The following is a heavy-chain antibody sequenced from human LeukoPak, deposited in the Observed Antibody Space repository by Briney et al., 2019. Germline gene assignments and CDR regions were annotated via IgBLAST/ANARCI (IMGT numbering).Heavy chain of an antibody. V-gene: IGHV1-18*04. CDR2: ISAHNGNT. D-gene: IGHD3-22*01. CDR1: GYTFTSYG. CDR3: ARAEGYYYDSSGLAGAFDI. J-gene: IGHJ3*02. Sequence: ASVKVSCKASGYTFTSYGISWVRQAPGQGLKWMGWISAHNGNTNYAQKLQGRVTMTTDTSTSTAYMELRSLRSDDTAVYYCARAEGYYYDSSGLAGAFDIWGQGTMVTVSS.